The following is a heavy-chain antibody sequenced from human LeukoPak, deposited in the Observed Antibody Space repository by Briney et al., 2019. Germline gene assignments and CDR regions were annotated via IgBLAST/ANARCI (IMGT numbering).Heavy chain of an antibody. V-gene: IGHV4-4*07. CDR3: ARVDLRAAFFDY. CDR1: GGSISSYY. D-gene: IGHD2-15*01. J-gene: IGHJ4*02. CDR2: IHTSGNT. Sequence: SETLSLTCTVSGGSISSYYWTWIRQPAGKGLEWIGRIHTSGNTGYNSSLKSRVTMSVDTSKNQFSLNLSSVTAADTAVYYCARVDLRAAFFDYWGQGTLVTVSS.